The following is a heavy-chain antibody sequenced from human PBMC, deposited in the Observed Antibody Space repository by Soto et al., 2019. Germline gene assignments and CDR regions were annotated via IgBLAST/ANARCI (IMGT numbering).Heavy chain of an antibody. CDR1: GGSISSYY. V-gene: IGHV4-59*01. CDR2: IYYSGST. Sequence: PSETLSLTCTVSGGSISSYYWSWIRQPPGKGLEWIGYIYYSGSTNYNPSLKSRVTISVDTSKNQFSLKLSSVTAADTAVYYCARVLSSGYYYIDYWGQGTLVTVSS. CDR3: ARVLSSGYYYIDY. J-gene: IGHJ4*02. D-gene: IGHD3-22*01.